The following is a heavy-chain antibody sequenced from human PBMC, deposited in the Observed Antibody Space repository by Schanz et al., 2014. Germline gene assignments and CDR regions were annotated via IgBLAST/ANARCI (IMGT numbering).Heavy chain of an antibody. Sequence: QVQLVQSGAEVKKPGSSVTVSCKASGDTLSSYGISWVRQAPGQGLEWMGRIIPNLGSANYAQKFQGRVTITADKSTSTVYMELSSLRSEDTAVYYCARGPSQGYSYGHNIAAYYYGMDVWGQGTTVTVS. V-gene: IGHV1-69*04. D-gene: IGHD5-18*01. CDR3: ARGPSQGYSYGHNIAAYYYGMDV. CDR2: IIPNLGSA. CDR1: GDTLSSYG. J-gene: IGHJ6*02.